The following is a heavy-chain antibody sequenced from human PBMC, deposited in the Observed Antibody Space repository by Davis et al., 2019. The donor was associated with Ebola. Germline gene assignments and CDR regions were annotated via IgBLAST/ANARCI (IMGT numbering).Heavy chain of an antibody. Sequence: GESLKISCAASGFTFSSYGMHWVRQAPGKGLEWEAVIWYDGSNKYYADSVKGRFTISRDNSKNTLYLQMNSLRAEDTAVYYCARAKYDFWSGHIDYWGQGTLVTVSS. CDR1: GFTFSSYG. CDR2: IWYDGSNK. CDR3: ARAKYDFWSGHIDY. D-gene: IGHD3-3*01. V-gene: IGHV3-33*01. J-gene: IGHJ4*02.